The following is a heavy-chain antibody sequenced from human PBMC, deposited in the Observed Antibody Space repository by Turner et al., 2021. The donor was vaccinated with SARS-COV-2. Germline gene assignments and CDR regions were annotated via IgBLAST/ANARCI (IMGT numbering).Heavy chain of an antibody. CDR1: GFTFDDYA. CDR3: AKLAARSAYYYYGMDV. J-gene: IGHJ6*02. CDR2: ISWKSDTK. V-gene: IGHV3-9*01. D-gene: IGHD6-6*01. Sequence: EVQLVDSGGGLVQPGRSLRLSCAASGFTFDDYAMHWVRQAPGKGLEWVSGISWKSDTKDYADSVKGRFTISRDNAKNSLYLQMNSLRAEDTALYYCAKLAARSAYYYYGMDVWGQGTTVTVS.